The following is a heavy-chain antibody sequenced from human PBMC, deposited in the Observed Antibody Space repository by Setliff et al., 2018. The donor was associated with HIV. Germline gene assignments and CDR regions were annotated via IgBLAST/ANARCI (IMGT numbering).Heavy chain of an antibody. D-gene: IGHD1-1*01. CDR2: IYYSGST. CDR3: AQLGMVDDFDY. CDR1: GGSFSAYY. V-gene: IGHV4-59*01. J-gene: IGHJ4*02. Sequence: SETLSLTCAVYGGSFSAYYWSWIRQPPGKGLEWIGYIYYSGSTNYNPSLKSRVTISVDTSKNHFSLKLRSVIAADTAVYYCAQLGMVDDFDYWGQGTLVTVSS.